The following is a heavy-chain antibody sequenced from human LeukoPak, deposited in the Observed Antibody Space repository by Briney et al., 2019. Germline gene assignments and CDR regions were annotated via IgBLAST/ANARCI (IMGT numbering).Heavy chain of an antibody. CDR3: ARDLYSSGWSISFGWYFDL. V-gene: IGHV4-59*12. CDR2: IYYSGST. Sequence: SETLSLTCFVSGGSINNYYWSWIQQPPGKGLEWIGYIYYSGSTKYNPSLKSRVTTSIDTSNNQFSLKLSSVTAADTAVYYCARDLYSSGWSISFGWYFDLWGRGTLVTVSS. D-gene: IGHD6-19*01. J-gene: IGHJ2*01. CDR1: GGSINNYY.